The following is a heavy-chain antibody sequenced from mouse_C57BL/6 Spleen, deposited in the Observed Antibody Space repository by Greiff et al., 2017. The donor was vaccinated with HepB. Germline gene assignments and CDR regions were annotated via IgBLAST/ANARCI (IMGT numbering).Heavy chain of an antibody. V-gene: IGHV1-69*01. D-gene: IGHD1-1*01. CDR3: ARSITTVVAPPTAMDY. J-gene: IGHJ4*01. CDR1: GYTFTSYW. CDR2: IDPSDSYT. Sequence: QVQLKQPGAELVMPGASVKLSCKASGYTFTSYWMHWVKQRPGQGLEWIGEIDPSDSYTNYNQKFKGKSTLTVDKSSSTAYMQLSSLTSEDSAVYYCARSITTVVAPPTAMDYWGQGTSVTVSS.